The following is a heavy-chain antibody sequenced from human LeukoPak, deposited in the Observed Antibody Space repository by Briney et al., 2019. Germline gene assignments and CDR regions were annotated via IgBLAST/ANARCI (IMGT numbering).Heavy chain of an antibody. CDR2: INPNSGGT. CDR1: GYSFTGYY. J-gene: IGHJ4*02. V-gene: IGHV1-2*02. D-gene: IGHD5-12*01. CDR3: ARGSLVVTIKLLDY. Sequence: GASVKVSCKASGYSFTGYYLHWLRQAPGQGLEWMGWINPNSGGTNYAQKFQGRVTMTRDTSINTAYMELSRLISDDTAVYYCARGSLVVTIKLLDYWGQGTLVTVSS.